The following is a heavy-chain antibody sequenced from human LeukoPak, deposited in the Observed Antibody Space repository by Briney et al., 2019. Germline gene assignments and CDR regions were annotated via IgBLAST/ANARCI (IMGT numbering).Heavy chain of an antibody. V-gene: IGHV5-51*01. D-gene: IGHD3-3*01. J-gene: IGHJ4*02. Sequence: GEALKISCKGSGYSFTSYWIGWVRQMPGKGLEGMGIIYPGDSDTRYSSSFQAQVTVSADKSITTSYLQCRSLKASDTAMSSCASGPSYYDFWSGYFFDYWGPGTLVTVSS. CDR3: ASGPSYYDFWSGYFFDY. CDR2: IYPGDSDT. CDR1: GYSFTSYW.